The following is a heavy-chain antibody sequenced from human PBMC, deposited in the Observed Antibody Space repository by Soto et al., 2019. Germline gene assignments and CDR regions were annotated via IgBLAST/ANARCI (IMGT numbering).Heavy chain of an antibody. J-gene: IGHJ3*02. CDR2: IYHSGST. D-gene: IGHD3-3*01. CDR3: ARNHLTIFGVVINLRAFDI. V-gene: IGHV4-4*02. CDR1: GGSISSSNW. Sequence: QVQLQESGPGLVKPSGTLSLTCAVSGGSISSSNWWSWVRQPPVKGLEWIGGIYHSGSTNYNPSLKGRVTISVDKSKNQFSLKLSSVTAADTAVYYCARNHLTIFGVVINLRAFDIWGQGTMVTVSS.